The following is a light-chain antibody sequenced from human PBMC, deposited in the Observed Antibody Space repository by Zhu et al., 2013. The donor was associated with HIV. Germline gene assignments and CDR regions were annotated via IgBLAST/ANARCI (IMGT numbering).Light chain of an antibody. CDR1: QSVSSY. Sequence: ESVLTQSPVTLSVSPGERATLSCRASQSVSSYLAWYQQKPGQAPRLLIYGASSRATGIPHRFSGSGSGTDFTLTIRRLEPEDFAVYYCQQFGSSPLTFGGGTNVELK. V-gene: IGKV3-20*01. CDR2: GAS. J-gene: IGKJ4*01. CDR3: QQFGSSPLT.